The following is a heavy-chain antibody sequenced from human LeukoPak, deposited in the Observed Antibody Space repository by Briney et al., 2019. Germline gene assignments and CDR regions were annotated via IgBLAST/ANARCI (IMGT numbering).Heavy chain of an antibody. Sequence: GESLKISGKASGYTFTTYWIGWVRQMPGKGLEWRGIIYPGDSKTRYSPSFQGQVTISADKSLSTAYLQWSSLKASDTAMYYCARHGGGYCSSTSCYLFDPWGQGTLVTVSS. V-gene: IGHV5-51*01. J-gene: IGHJ5*02. CDR3: ARHGGGYCSSTSCYLFDP. CDR2: IYPGDSKT. CDR1: GYTFTTYW. D-gene: IGHD2-2*01.